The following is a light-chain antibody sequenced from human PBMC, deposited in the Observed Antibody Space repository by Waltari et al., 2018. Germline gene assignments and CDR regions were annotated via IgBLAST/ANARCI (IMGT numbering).Light chain of an antibody. CDR2: INSDGSN. J-gene: IGLJ3*02. V-gene: IGLV4-69*01. CDR1: RGPSNNI. Sequence: QLVVTQSSSASASLGASVKLTCTLDRGPSNNIIAWLQQQPEKGPRYLMKINSDGSNSKGDEIPDRFSGSSSGAERYLTISNLQSEDEGDYYCQTGGHGTWVFGGGTKLTVL. CDR3: QTGGHGTWV.